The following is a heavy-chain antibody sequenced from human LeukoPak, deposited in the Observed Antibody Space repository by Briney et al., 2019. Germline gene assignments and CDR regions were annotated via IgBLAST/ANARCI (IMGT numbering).Heavy chain of an antibody. D-gene: IGHD3-22*01. V-gene: IGHV1-18*01. CDR1: GYTFTSYG. CDR2: ISAYNGNT. J-gene: IGHJ4*02. CDR3: AREYYYDSSGYYPGY. Sequence: ASVKVSCKASGYTFTSYGISWVRQAPGQGLEWVGWISAYNGNTNYAQKLQGRVTMTTDTSTSTAYMELRSLRSDDTAVYYCAREYYYDSSGYYPGYWGQGTLVTVSS.